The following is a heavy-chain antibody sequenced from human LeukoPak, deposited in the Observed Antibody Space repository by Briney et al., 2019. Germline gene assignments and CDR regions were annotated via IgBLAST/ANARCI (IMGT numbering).Heavy chain of an antibody. J-gene: IGHJ4*02. D-gene: IGHD6-19*01. CDR3: ARYAQDSNGWYYFDY. Sequence: ASVKVSCKASGYTFTSHGISWVRQAPGQGLEWMGWISAYNGNTNYAQKLQGRVTMTTDTSTSTAYMELRSLRSDDTAVYYCARYAQDSNGWYYFDYRGQGTLVTVSS. CDR1: GYTFTSHG. V-gene: IGHV1-18*01. CDR2: ISAYNGNT.